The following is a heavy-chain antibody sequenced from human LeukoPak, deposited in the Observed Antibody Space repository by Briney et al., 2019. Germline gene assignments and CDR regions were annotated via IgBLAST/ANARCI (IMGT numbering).Heavy chain of an antibody. CDR3: ARDQVLGAAAFDY. V-gene: IGHV1-3*01. D-gene: IGHD6-13*01. J-gene: IGHJ4*02. Sequence: KFQGRVTITRDTSASTAYMELSSLRSDDTAVYYCARDQVLGAAAFDYWGQGTLVTVSS.